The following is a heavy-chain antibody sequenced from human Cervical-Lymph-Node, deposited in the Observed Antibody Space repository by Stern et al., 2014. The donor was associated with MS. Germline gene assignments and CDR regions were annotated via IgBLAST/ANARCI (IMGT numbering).Heavy chain of an antibody. J-gene: IGHJ4*02. CDR3: ARQRYFDY. CDR2: IFPGGSDI. V-gene: IGHV5-51*01. Sequence: EDQLVASGPEVKRPGESLKLSCQASGYTFTSYWIGWVRQMPGKGLGWVGIIFPGGSDIRYSPSFQGQVTISADNSSSTAYLQWNNLKASDTAIYYCARQRYFDYWGQGTLVTVSS. CDR1: GYTFTSYW.